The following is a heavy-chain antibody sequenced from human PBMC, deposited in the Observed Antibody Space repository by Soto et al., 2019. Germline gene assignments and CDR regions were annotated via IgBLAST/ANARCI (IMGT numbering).Heavy chain of an antibody. CDR2: IYYSGST. Sequence: QVQLQESGPGLVKPSQTLSLTCTVSGGSISSGDYYWSWIRQPPGKGLEWIGYIYYSGSTYYNPSLTSRVTISVDTSKNQFSLELSSVTAADTAVYYCARGGFGIPTFFDYWGQGTLVTVSS. D-gene: IGHD3-10*01. CDR3: ARGGFGIPTFFDY. V-gene: IGHV4-30-4*01. CDR1: GGSISSGDYY. J-gene: IGHJ4*02.